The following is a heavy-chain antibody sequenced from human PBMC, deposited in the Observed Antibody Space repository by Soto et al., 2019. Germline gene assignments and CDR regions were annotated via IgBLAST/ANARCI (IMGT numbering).Heavy chain of an antibody. CDR1: GFSLSTGGRG. V-gene: IGHV2-5*01. D-gene: IGHD4-17*01. Sequence: SGPTLVNPTQTLTLTCSFSGFSLSTGGRGVGWIRQPPGKALEWPALIYWNDDERYSPSLKNRLTITKDTSKNQVVLTLNNIDPVDTATYYCAHRGYGNYPRDNWFDPWGQGTLVTVSS. J-gene: IGHJ5*02. CDR3: AHRGYGNYPRDNWFDP. CDR2: IYWNDDE.